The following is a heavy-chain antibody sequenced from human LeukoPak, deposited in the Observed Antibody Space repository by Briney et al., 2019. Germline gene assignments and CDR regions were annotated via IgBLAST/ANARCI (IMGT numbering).Heavy chain of an antibody. D-gene: IGHD3/OR15-3a*01. J-gene: IGHJ5*02. CDR1: GGSISSSLYH. CDR2: IYYTGST. CDR3: ARQEIGLRSFDP. V-gene: IGHV4-39*01. Sequence: SETLSLTCTVSGGSISSSLYHWGWIRQPPGKNLEWLGSIYYTGSTHYNPSLKSRVTISVDTSKNQFSLNLSSVTAADTAVYYCARQEIGLRSFDPRGQGTLVTVSS.